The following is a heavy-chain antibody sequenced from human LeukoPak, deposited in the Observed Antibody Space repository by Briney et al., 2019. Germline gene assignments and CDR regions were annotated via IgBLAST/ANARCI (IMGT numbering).Heavy chain of an antibody. V-gene: IGHV3-21*01. J-gene: IGHJ5*02. D-gene: IGHD3-10*01. Sequence: GGSLRLSCAASGFTFSSYDMNWVRQAPGKGLEWVSSISSSSSYIYYADSVKGRFTISRDNAKNSLYLQMNSLRAGDTAVYYCARLHYYGSGSYPMTGNWFDTWGQGTLVTVSS. CDR1: GFTFSSYD. CDR2: ISSSSSYI. CDR3: ARLHYYGSGSYPMTGNWFDT.